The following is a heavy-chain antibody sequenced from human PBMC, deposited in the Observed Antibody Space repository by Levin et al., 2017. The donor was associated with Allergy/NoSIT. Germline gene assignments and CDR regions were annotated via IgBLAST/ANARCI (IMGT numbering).Heavy chain of an antibody. V-gene: IGHV1-18*01. D-gene: IGHD2-15*01. CDR1: GYTFTSYG. Sequence: VASVKVSCKASGYTFTSYGISWVRQAPGQGLEWMGWISAYNGNTNYAQKLQGRVTMTTDTSTSTAYMELRSLRSDDTAVYYCARDSRVRCSGGSCYWGYWGQGTLVTVSS. CDR2: ISAYNGNT. CDR3: ARDSRVRCSGGSCYWGY. J-gene: IGHJ4*02.